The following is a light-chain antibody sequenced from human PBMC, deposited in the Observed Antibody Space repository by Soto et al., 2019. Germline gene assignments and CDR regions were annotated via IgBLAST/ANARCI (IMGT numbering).Light chain of an antibody. CDR1: QSVSSY. J-gene: IGKJ3*01. Sequence: EIVLTQSPATLSLSPGERATLSCRASQSVSSYLAWYQQKPGQAPRLLIYDASNRATGIPARFSGSGSGTEFTLTISSLEPEDFAVYYCQQRSNWPTFPFGPGTKVDIX. CDR2: DAS. V-gene: IGKV3-11*01. CDR3: QQRSNWPTFP.